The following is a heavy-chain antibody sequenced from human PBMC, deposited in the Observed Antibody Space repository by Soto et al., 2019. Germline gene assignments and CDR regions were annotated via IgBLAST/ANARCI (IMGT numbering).Heavy chain of an antibody. CDR1: GYSISSGYY. V-gene: IGHV4-38-2*01. Sequence: LSLTCAVSGYSISSGYYWGWIRQPPGKGLEWIGSIYHSGSTYYNPSLKSRVTISVDTSKNQFSLKLSSVTAADTAVYYCARISGWLHQNFDYWGQGTLVTVSS. D-gene: IGHD5-12*01. CDR3: ARISGWLHQNFDY. J-gene: IGHJ4*02. CDR2: IYHSGST.